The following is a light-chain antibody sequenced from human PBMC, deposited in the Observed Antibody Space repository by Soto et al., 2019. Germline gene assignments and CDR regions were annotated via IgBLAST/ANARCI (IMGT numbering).Light chain of an antibody. J-gene: IGKJ5*01. Sequence: DIQMTQSPSTLSASVGDRVTITCRASQSISSWLAWYQQKPGKAPNLLIYKASTLESGVPSRFSGSGSGTEFTLTVSSLQPDDFATYYCQQLNSYPLTFGQGTRLEIK. CDR3: QQLNSYPLT. CDR2: KAS. V-gene: IGKV1-5*03. CDR1: QSISSW.